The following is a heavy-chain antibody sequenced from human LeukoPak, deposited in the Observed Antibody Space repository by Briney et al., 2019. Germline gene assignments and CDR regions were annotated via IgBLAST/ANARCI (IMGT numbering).Heavy chain of an antibody. CDR3: AKDHSGYWKPIDY. J-gene: IGHJ4*02. CDR2: ISGSGSST. D-gene: IGHD3-22*01. V-gene: IGHV3-23*01. CDR1: GFTFSGYA. Sequence: GGSLRLSCGASGFTFSGYAMSWVRQAPGKGLEWVSAISGSGSSTYYADSVKGRFTISRDNSKNTLYLQMNSLRAEDTAVFDCAKDHSGYWKPIDYWGQGTLVTVSS.